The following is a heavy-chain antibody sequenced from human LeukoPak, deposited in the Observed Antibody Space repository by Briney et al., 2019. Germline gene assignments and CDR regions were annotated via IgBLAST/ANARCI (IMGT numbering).Heavy chain of an antibody. CDR1: GGSISSYY. CDR2: IYYSGST. Sequence: PSETLSLTCTVSGGSISSYYWNWIRQPAGKGLEWIGYIYYSGSTNYNPSLKSRVTMSVDTSKNQFSLKLSSVTAADTAVYYCARGIYCSSSSCYYYFDYWGQGTLVTVSS. V-gene: IGHV4-59*01. CDR3: ARGIYCSSSSCYYYFDY. J-gene: IGHJ4*02. D-gene: IGHD2-2*01.